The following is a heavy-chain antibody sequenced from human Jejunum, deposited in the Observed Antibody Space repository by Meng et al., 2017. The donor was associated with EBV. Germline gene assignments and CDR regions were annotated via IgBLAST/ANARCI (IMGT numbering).Heavy chain of an antibody. CDR3: AKSNDYSLNS. CDR2: MHPGGST. D-gene: IGHD4-11*01. Sequence: QVQLQESGPGLVKPSGTLSLTCAVSGDSTSSSHWWSWVRQPPGKGLEWIGEMHPGGSTNYNPSLKSRVTISVDNSKNQFSLKLTSVTAADTAVYYCAKSNDYSLNSWGQGTLVTVFS. J-gene: IGHJ4*02. CDR1: GDSTSSSHW. V-gene: IGHV4-4*02.